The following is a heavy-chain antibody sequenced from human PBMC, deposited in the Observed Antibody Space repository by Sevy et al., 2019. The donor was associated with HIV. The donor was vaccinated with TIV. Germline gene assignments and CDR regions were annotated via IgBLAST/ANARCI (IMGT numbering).Heavy chain of an antibody. CDR2: IGRSGSPI. J-gene: IGHJ4*02. V-gene: IGHV3-48*03. D-gene: IGHD3-22*01. CDR1: GFTVSKYE. Sequence: GGSLRLSCTASGFTVSKYEMNWVRQAPGKGLEWVSYIGRSGSPIYYADSVKGRFTISRDNAKNSLYLQMNTLRAEDTAVYYCARGLGYYDTSGYSLFDYWGQGTLVTVSS. CDR3: ARGLGYYDTSGYSLFDY.